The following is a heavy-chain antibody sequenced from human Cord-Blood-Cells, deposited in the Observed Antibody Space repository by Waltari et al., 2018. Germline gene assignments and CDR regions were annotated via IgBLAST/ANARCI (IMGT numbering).Heavy chain of an antibody. V-gene: IGHV3-53*01. CDR2: IYSGGST. D-gene: IGHD3-3*01. CDR1: GFTVSSNY. CDR3: ARELYDFWSGYYTEGYYYYYMDV. J-gene: IGHJ6*03. Sequence: EVQLVESGGGLIQPGGSLRLSCAASGFTVSSNYMSWVRQAPGKGLEWVSVIYSGGSTYSADSVKSRFTISRDNSKNTLYLQMNSLRAEDTAVYYCARELYDFWSGYYTEGYYYYYMDVWGKGTTVTVSS.